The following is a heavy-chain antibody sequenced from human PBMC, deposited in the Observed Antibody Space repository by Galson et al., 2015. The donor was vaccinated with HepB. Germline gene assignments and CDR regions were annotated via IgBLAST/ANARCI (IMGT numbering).Heavy chain of an antibody. CDR3: ARGGLRESPFDY. J-gene: IGHJ4*02. V-gene: IGHV3-66*01. Sequence: SLRLSCAASGFTVSSNYMNWVRQAPGKGLEWVSLIYSGGGTYYADSVEGRFTISRDNSKNTLYLQMNSLRAEDTAVYYCARGGLRESPFDYWGQGTLVTVSS. CDR1: GFTVSSNY. CDR2: IYSGGGT.